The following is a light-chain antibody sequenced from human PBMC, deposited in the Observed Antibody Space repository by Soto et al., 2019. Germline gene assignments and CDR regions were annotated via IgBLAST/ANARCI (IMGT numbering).Light chain of an antibody. CDR2: GAS. CDR1: QSVSSNY. V-gene: IGKV3-20*01. Sequence: DIVLTQSPGTLSLSPGERATLSCRASQSVSSNYLAWYQQKRGQAPRLLIYGASSRATGIPTRFSGSGSGTDFTLTISRLEPEDFAVYYCQQDDTSPRTFGQGTKVEI. CDR3: QQDDTSPRT. J-gene: IGKJ1*01.